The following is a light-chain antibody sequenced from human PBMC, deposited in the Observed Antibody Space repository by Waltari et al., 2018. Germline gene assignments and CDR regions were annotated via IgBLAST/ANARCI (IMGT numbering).Light chain of an antibody. J-gene: IGKJ3*01. CDR3: QQYNTWPS. Sequence: EIVMTQSPATLSVSPGERATLSCRASQNISTHLVWYQHNPGQAPMLLIYAASTRATGTPARFSGHGSGTEFTLTISSLQSEDFALYYCQQYNTWPSFGPGTKVDIK. CDR2: AAS. V-gene: IGKV3-15*01. CDR1: QNISTH.